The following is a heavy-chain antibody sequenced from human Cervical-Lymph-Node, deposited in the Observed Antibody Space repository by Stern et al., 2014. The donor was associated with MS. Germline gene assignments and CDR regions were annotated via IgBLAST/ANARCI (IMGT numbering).Heavy chain of an antibody. CDR1: GFTFEDYA. J-gene: IGHJ6*02. CDR3: ARKIPDYYYYAMDV. V-gene: IGHV3-33*01. D-gene: IGHD2-2*02. CDR2: IWYDGSQK. Sequence: VQLVQSGGGVVQPGGSQRLSCTASGFTFEDYAMEWVRQVPGQGLAWVAMIWYDGSQKYYGDSVRGRFSVSRDNSRNTLYLQMKSLSLEDTAVYYCARKIPDYYYYAMDVWGQGTTVTVSS.